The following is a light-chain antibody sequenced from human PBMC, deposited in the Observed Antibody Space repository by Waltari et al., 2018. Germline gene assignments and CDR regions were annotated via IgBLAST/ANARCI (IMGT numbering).Light chain of an antibody. CDR2: WAS. Sequence: DIVMTQSPASLAVSLGERATIKCKSSQSLLYSSNNKNYLACYQHKPGQPPKLLIYWASTRESGVPDRFSGSGSGTDFTLTISSLQTEDVAVYYCQQYHTAPQTFGPGTKVDIK. CDR1: QSLLYSSNNKNY. V-gene: IGKV4-1*01. J-gene: IGKJ3*01. CDR3: QQYHTAPQT.